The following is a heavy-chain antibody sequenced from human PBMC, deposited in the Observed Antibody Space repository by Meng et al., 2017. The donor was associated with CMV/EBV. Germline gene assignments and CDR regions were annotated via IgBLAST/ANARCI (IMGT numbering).Heavy chain of an antibody. CDR2: ISYDGSNK. J-gene: IGHJ2*01. CDR3: ARGGQWLARAWYFDL. CDR1: GFTFSSYA. V-gene: IGHV3-30-3*01. Sequence: SGFTFSSYAMHWVRQAPGKGLEWVAVISYDGSNKYSADSVKGRFTISRDNSKNTLYLQMNSLRAEDTAVYYCARGGQWLARAWYFDLWGRGTLVTVSS. D-gene: IGHD6-19*01.